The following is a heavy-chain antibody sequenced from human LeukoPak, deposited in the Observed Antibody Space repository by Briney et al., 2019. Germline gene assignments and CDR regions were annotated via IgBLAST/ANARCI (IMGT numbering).Heavy chain of an antibody. Sequence: ASVKVSCKASGYTFTSYDINWVRQATGQGLEWMGWMNPNSDRRGYAKKFQGRVTITRDTSASTAYMELSSLRSEDTAVYYCARGIDYYGSGSYAPGYWGQGTLVTVSS. J-gene: IGHJ4*02. D-gene: IGHD3-10*01. CDR2: MNPNSDRR. V-gene: IGHV1-8*01. CDR1: GYTFTSYD. CDR3: ARGIDYYGSGSYAPGY.